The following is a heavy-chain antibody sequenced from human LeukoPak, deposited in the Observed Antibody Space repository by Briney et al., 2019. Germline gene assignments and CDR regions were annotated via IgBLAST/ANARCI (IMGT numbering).Heavy chain of an antibody. CDR1: GFTFSSYA. J-gene: IGHJ6*04. CDR2: ISGSGGST. V-gene: IGHV3-23*01. CDR3: AKDLTGGYDYYYYGMDV. D-gene: IGHD5-12*01. Sequence: GGSLRLSCAASGFTFSSYAMSWVRQAPGKGLEWVSAISGSGGSTYYADSVKGRFTISRDNSKNTLYLQMNSLRAEDTAVYYCAKDLTGGYDYYYYGMDVWGKGTTVTVSS.